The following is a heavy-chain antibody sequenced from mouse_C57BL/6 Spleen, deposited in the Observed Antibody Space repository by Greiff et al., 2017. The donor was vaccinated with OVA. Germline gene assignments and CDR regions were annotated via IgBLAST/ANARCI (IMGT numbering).Heavy chain of an antibody. V-gene: IGHV1-15*01. CDR3: TNYYGSSPFDY. D-gene: IGHD1-1*01. Sequence: QVQLQQSGAELVRPGASVTLSCKASGYTFTDYEMHWVKQTPVHGLEWIGAIDPETGGTAYNQKFKGKAILTADKSSSTAYMELRSLTSEVSAVDYCTNYYGSSPFDYWGQGTTLTVSS. CDR2: IDPETGGT. CDR1: GYTFTDYE. J-gene: IGHJ2*01.